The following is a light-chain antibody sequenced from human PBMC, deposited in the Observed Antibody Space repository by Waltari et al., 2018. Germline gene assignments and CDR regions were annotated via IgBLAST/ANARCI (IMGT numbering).Light chain of an antibody. CDR1: TSVVGGYNY. CDR3: NSYAGSNHFV. Sequence: QSALTQPPSAPGSPGQSVAISGTGTTSVVGGYNYLPWYQQHPRKAPKLIIYEVSKRPSGVPDRFSGSKSGRTASLTVSGLQAEDEADYYCNSYAGSNHFVFGTGTKVTVL. CDR2: EVS. V-gene: IGLV2-8*01. J-gene: IGLJ1*01.